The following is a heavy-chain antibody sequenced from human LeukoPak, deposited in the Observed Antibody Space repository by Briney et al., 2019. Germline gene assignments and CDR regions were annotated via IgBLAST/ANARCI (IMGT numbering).Heavy chain of an antibody. CDR3: AGGRRHLVHGPLDY. J-gene: IGHJ4*02. D-gene: IGHD6-13*01. Sequence: GGSLRLSCAASGITFSSYAMSWVRQAPGKGLEWVSSISGSGGSTYYADSVKGRFTISRDNSKNTLYLQMNSLRAEGTAVYYCAGGRRHLVHGPLDYWGQGTLVTVSS. V-gene: IGHV3-23*01. CDR1: GITFSSYA. CDR2: ISGSGGST.